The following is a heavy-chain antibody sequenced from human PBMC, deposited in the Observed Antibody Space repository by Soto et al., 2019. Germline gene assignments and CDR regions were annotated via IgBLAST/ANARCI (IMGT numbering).Heavy chain of an antibody. D-gene: IGHD5-18*01. J-gene: IGHJ6*02. Sequence: ASVKVSCKASGYTFTSYAMHWVRQAPGQRLEWMGWINAGNGNTKYSQKFQGRVTITRDTSASTAYMELSSLRSEDTAVYYCARVLREYSYGYVYYYYGMDVWGHGNTVTVSS. CDR1: GYTFTSYA. V-gene: IGHV1-3*01. CDR3: ARVLREYSYGYVYYYYGMDV. CDR2: INAGNGNT.